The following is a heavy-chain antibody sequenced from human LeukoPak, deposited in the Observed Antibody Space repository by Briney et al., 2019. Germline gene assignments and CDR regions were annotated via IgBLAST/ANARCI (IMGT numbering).Heavy chain of an antibody. CDR1: GFTFTSYS. V-gene: IGHV3-21*01. CDR2: IRFTGSYI. J-gene: IGHJ2*01. Sequence: PGGSLRLSCAASGFTFTSYSMNWVRQASGRGLEWVSSIRFTGSYIYYADSVKGRFTISRDNAKNSLYLQMNSLRAEDTAVYYCARDKDWYYDLWGRGTLVTVSS. CDR3: ARDKDWYYDL.